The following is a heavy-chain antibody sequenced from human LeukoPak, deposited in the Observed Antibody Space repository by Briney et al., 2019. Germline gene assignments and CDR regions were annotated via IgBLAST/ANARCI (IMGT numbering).Heavy chain of an antibody. CDR2: IKQDGSEK. CDR3: ARMVVGGSSWTGEGAFDI. J-gene: IGHJ3*02. V-gene: IGHV3-7*01. CDR1: GFTFSSYW. D-gene: IGHD6-13*01. Sequence: PGGSLRLSCAASGFTFSSYWMSWVRQAPGKGLEWVANIKQDGSEKYYVDSVKGRFTISRDNAKNSLYLQMNSLRAEDTAVYYCARMVVGGSSWTGEGAFDIWGQGTMVTVSS.